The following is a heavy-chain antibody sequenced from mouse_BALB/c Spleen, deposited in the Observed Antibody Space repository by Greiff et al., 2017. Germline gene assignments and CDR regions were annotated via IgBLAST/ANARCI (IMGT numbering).Heavy chain of an antibody. CDR1: GISITTGNYR. V-gene: IGHV3-5*02. CDR2: ISYSGTI. Sequence: EVQVVESGPGLVKPSQTVSLTCTVTGISITTGNYRWSWIRQFPGNKLEWIGYISYSGTITYNPSLTSRTTITRDTSKNQFFLEMNSLTAEDTATYYCAREGGYFDYWGQGTTLTVSS. CDR3: AREGGYFDY. J-gene: IGHJ2*01.